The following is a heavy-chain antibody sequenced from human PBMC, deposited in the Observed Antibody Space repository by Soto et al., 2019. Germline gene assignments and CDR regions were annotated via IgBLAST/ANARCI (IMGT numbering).Heavy chain of an antibody. J-gene: IGHJ3*02. CDR1: GFTFSNAW. CDR3: TTEYMITVGGTPPDAFDI. CDR2: IKSKTDGETT. D-gene: IGHD3-16*01. Sequence: GGSLRLSCAASGFTFSNAWMSWVRQAPGKGLEWVGRIKSKTDGETTDYAEPVKARFTILKEDSKNTLNLQMNSLKTEDSAGYYCTTEYMITVGGTPPDAFDIWGQGTMVTVSS. V-gene: IGHV3-15*01.